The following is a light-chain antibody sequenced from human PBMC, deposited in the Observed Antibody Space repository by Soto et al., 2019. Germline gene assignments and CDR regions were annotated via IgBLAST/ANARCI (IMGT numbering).Light chain of an antibody. CDR3: QQYYSAPRT. CDR2: WAS. Sequence: DIVMTQSPDSLAVSLGERATINCKSSQRLFYSPTYHTYLTWYQQKPGHPPKVLIYWASTRESGVHARFRVSGYGTDFNLTISSLQAEDVAVYYCQQYYSAPRTFGQGTRVEIK. V-gene: IGKV4-1*01. CDR1: QRLFYSPTYHTY. J-gene: IGKJ1*01.